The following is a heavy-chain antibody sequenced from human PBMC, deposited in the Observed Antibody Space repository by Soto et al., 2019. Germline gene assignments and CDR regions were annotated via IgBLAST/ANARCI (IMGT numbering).Heavy chain of an antibody. CDR2: INHSGST. CDR1: GGSFSGYY. D-gene: IGHD3-10*01. CDR3: ARGRHGEFIV. Sequence: PSETLSLTCAVYGGSFSGYYWSWIRQPPGKGLEWIGEINHSGSTNYNPSLKSRVTISVDTSKNQFSLKLSSVTAADTAVYYCARGRHGEFIVWGQGTTVTVSS. J-gene: IGHJ6*02. V-gene: IGHV4-34*01.